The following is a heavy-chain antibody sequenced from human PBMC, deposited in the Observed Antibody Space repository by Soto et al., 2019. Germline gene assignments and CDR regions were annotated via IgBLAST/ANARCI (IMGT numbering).Heavy chain of an antibody. CDR1: GGSLSGYY. CDR3: AISVGSDILTGYYISWSDY. D-gene: IGHD3-9*01. CDR2: INHSGST. V-gene: IGHV4-34*01. J-gene: IGHJ4*02. Sequence: PSETLSLTCAVYGGSLSGYYWSWIRQPPGKGLEWIGEINHSGSTNYNPSLKSRVTISVDTSKNQFSLKLSSVTAADTAVYYCAISVGSDILTGYYISWSDYWGQGTLVTVSS.